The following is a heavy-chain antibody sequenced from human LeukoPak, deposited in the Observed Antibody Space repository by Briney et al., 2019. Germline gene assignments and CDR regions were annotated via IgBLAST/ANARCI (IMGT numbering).Heavy chain of an antibody. J-gene: IGHJ4*02. CDR3: ARGRRGAARRGIDY. D-gene: IGHD6-6*01. Sequence: SETLSLTCTVSGGSISSSSYYWGWIRQPPGKGLEWIGSIYYSGSTYYNPSLKSRVTISVDTSKNQFSLKLSSVTAADTAVYYCARGRRGAARRGIDYWGQGTLVTVSS. CDR1: GGSISSSSYY. CDR2: IYYSGST. V-gene: IGHV4-39*01.